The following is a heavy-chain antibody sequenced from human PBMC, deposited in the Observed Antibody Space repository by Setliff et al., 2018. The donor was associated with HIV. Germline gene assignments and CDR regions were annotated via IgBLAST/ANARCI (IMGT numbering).Heavy chain of an antibody. CDR3: AGEGAWQRNALDI. J-gene: IGHJ3*02. V-gene: IGHV1-69*05. CDR1: GGTFSNYG. CDR2: IIPISGTA. D-gene: IGHD5-12*01. Sequence: SVTVSCKASGGTFSNYGMSWVRQAPGQGLEWMGGIIPISGTANYAQKFQVRVTIATDESTSTAYMELSGLRSEDTAVYYWAGEGAWQRNALDIWGQGTMVTVSS.